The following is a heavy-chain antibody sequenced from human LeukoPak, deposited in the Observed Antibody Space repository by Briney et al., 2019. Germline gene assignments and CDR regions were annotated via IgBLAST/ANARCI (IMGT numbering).Heavy chain of an antibody. Sequence: GGSLRLSCAASGFTFSSSAMSWVRQAPGKGLEWVSAISGSGGSTYYADSVKGRFTISRDNAKNSLYLQINSLRAEDTAVYYFGTTMDRVATDYWGQGTLVTVSS. CDR1: GFTFSSSA. V-gene: IGHV3-23*01. CDR2: ISGSGGST. CDR3: GTTMDRVATDY. D-gene: IGHD3-10*01. J-gene: IGHJ4*02.